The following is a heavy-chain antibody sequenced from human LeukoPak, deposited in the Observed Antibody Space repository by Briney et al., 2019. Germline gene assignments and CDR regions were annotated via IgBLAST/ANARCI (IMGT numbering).Heavy chain of an antibody. V-gene: IGHV4-30-4*02. CDR2: IYYSGST. CDR1: GGSISSGDYY. CDR3: ARGVYIAAAQCAY. D-gene: IGHD6-13*01. Sequence: SETLSLTCTVSGGSISSGDYYWSWIRQPPGKGLEWIGYIYYSGSTYYNPSLKSRVTISVDTSKNQFSLKLSSVTAADTAVYYCARGVYIAAAQCAYWGQGTLVTVSS. J-gene: IGHJ4*02.